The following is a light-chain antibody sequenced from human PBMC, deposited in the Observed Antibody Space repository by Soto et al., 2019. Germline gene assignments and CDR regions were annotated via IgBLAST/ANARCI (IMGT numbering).Light chain of an antibody. J-gene: IGKJ5*01. CDR1: QSVSSK. CDR3: QQSSNWPPIT. V-gene: IGKV3-15*01. CDR2: GAY. Sequence: EIVMTQSAATLSVSPGEGATLSCRASQSVSSKLAWYQQKPGQAPRLIIYGAYTRATGIPARFSGGGSGTDFTLTISSLEPENFAVYYCQQSSNWPPITFGQGTRLEIK.